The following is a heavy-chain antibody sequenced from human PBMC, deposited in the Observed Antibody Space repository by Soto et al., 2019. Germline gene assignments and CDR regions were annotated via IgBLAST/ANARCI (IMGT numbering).Heavy chain of an antibody. CDR3: ARAAGTIGNYYDGMDV. J-gene: IGHJ6*02. D-gene: IGHD1-7*01. CDR1: GYSFTGYY. CDR2: INPNSGDT. Sequence: QVQLVQSGAEVKKPGASVRVSCKASGYSFTGYYVHWVRLAPGQGLEWLGWINPNSGDTNHAQKFQGRVTMTRDTSISTAYMELTRLTSNDTAVYFCARAAGTIGNYYDGMDVWGQGTTVTVS. V-gene: IGHV1-2*02.